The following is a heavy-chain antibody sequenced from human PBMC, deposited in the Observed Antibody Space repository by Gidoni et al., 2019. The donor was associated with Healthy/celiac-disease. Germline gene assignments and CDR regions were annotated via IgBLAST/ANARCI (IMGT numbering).Heavy chain of an antibody. V-gene: IGHV1-3*01. J-gene: IGHJ5*01. D-gene: IGHD6-13*01. Sequence: QVQLVQSGSEVKKPGASLKVSCTASGYTSTRYAIHGVRQAPGQRLEWMGWINAGNGNTKYSQKFQGRVTITRDTSASTAYMELSSLRSEDTAVYYCARARVGSSSSWFDYWGQGTLVTVSS. CDR3: ARARVGSSSSWFDY. CDR1: GYTSTRYA. CDR2: INAGNGNT.